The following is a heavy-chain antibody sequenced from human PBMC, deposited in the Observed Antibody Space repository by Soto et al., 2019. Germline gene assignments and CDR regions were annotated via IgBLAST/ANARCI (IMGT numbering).Heavy chain of an antibody. CDR3: ARARSAGYYYGMDV. V-gene: IGHV3-33*01. J-gene: IGHJ6*02. CDR1: GFTFSSYG. Sequence: QVQLVESGGGVVQPGRSLRLSCAASGFTFSSYGMHWVRQAPGKGLEWVAVIWYDGSNKYYADSVKGRFTISRDNSKNTLYLQMNSLRAEDTAVYYCARARSAGYYYGMDVWGQGTTVTGSS. CDR2: IWYDGSNK.